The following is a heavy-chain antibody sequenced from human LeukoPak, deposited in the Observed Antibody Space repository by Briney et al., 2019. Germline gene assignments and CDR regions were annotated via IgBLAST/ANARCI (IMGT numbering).Heavy chain of an antibody. D-gene: IGHD3-16*02. J-gene: IGHJ4*02. CDR1: GFTFTTYW. V-gene: IGHV3-7*04. CDR2: IKQDGSEK. Sequence: GGSLRLSCAASGFTFTTYWMSWVRQAPGKGLEWVANIKQDGSEKDYVDSVKGRFTISRDNAKNSLYLQMNSLRAEDTGVYYCARGDTQSKYRQFDSWGQGSLVIVSS. CDR3: ARGDTQSKYRQFDS.